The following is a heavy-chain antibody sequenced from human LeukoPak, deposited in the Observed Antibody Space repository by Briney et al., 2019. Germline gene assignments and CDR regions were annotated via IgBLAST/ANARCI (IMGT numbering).Heavy chain of an antibody. J-gene: IGHJ3*02. D-gene: IGHD1-1*01. CDR3: ARDPLSTNDFDI. CDR2: INYSGST. Sequence: SETLSLTCTVSGGSITNSYWNWIRQSPGKGLEWIGYINYSGSTNYNPSLKSRVTISVDTSKNQFSLKLGSVTAADPAVYFRARDPLSTNDFDIWGQGPMVTVSS. CDR1: GGSITNSY. V-gene: IGHV4-59*01.